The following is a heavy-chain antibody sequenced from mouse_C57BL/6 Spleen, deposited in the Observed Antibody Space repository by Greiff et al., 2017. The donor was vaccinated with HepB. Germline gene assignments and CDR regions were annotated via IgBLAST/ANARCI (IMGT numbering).Heavy chain of an antibody. Sequence: QVHVKQSGAELARPGASVKLSCKASGYTFTSYGISWVKQRTGQGLEWIGEIYPRSGNTYYNEKLKGKATLTADKSSSTAYMELRSLTSEDSAVYFCARWDYGSSGYYFDYWGQGTTLTVSS. J-gene: IGHJ2*01. CDR3: ARWDYGSSGYYFDY. CDR1: GYTFTSYG. CDR2: IYPRSGNT. V-gene: IGHV1-81*01. D-gene: IGHD1-1*01.